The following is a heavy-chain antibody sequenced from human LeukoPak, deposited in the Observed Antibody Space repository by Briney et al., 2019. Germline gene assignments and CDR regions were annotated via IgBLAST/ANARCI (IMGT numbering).Heavy chain of an antibody. Sequence: SGGSLRLSCAASGFTFSSYGMHWVSQAPGKGLEWVAVISYDGSNKYYADSVKGRFTISRDNSKNTLYLQMNSLRAEDTAVYYCAKGLLGYCSGGCDYWGQGTLVTVSS. CDR3: AKGLLGYCSGGCDY. D-gene: IGHD2-15*01. CDR2: ISYDGSNK. V-gene: IGHV3-30*18. J-gene: IGHJ4*02. CDR1: GFTFSSYG.